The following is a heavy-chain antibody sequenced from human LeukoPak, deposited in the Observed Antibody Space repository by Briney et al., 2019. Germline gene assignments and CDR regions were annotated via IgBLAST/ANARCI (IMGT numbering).Heavy chain of an antibody. J-gene: IGHJ4*02. D-gene: IGHD2-21*02. CDR1: GFTFSNYA. CDR2: ISGSSNNT. CDR3: AKLRSEKVTAPLNY. V-gene: IGHV3-23*01. Sequence: PGGSLRLSCAASGFTFSNYAMSWVRQAPGKGLEWVSVISGSSNNTYYVDSVKGRFTISRDNSKNTLYLQMDSLRAEDTAVYYCAKLRSEKVTAPLNYWGQGTLVTVSS.